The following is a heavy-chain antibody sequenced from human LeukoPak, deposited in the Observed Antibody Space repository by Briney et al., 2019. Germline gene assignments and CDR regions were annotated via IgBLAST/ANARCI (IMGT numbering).Heavy chain of an antibody. CDR2: ISWNSGSI. V-gene: IGHV3-9*01. D-gene: IGHD2-8*01. Sequence: GGSLRLSCAASGFTFDDYAMHWVRQAPGKGLEWVSGISWNSGSIGYADSVKGRFTISRDNAKNSLYLQMNSLRAEDTAVYYCARVLRYCTNGVCYYDYYYGMDVWGQGTTVTVSS. CDR1: GFTFDDYA. CDR3: ARVLRYCTNGVCYYDYYYGMDV. J-gene: IGHJ6*02.